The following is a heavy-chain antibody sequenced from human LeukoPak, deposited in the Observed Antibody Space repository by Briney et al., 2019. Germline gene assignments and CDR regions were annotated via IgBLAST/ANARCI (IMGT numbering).Heavy chain of an antibody. Sequence: SETLSLTCAVYGGSFSGYYWSWIRQPPGKGLEWIGEINHSGSTNYNPSLKSRVTISVDTSKNQFSLKLSSMTAADTAVYYCARGRSSTSWGVWGQGTTVTVSS. CDR1: GGSFSGYY. CDR2: INHSGST. V-gene: IGHV4-34*01. D-gene: IGHD2-2*01. CDR3: ARGRSSTSWGV. J-gene: IGHJ6*02.